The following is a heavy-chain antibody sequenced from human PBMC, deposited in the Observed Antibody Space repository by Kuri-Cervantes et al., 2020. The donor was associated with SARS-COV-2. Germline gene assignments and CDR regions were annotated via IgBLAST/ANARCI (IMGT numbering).Heavy chain of an antibody. Sequence: GSLRPSCALFGASFSDYSWGWDRQPPGKGLEWDGEINHSGSNNYNPSLKSRVTISVDTSKKQFSLKLSSVTAADTAVYSCARGCELERRINYYYYGMDVWGQGTTVTVSS. CDR2: INHSGSN. D-gene: IGHD1-1*01. CDR1: GASFSDYS. CDR3: ARGCELERRINYYYYGMDV. V-gene: IGHV4-34*01. J-gene: IGHJ6*02.